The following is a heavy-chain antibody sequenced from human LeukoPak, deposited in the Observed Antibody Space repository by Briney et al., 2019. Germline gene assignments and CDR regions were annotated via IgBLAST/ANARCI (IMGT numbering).Heavy chain of an antibody. CDR3: ARDQGYSSSWYDYYYYYYMDV. J-gene: IGHJ6*03. CDR1: GYTFTGYY. CDR2: INPNSGGT. D-gene: IGHD6-13*01. V-gene: IGHV1-2*02. Sequence: GASVKVSCKASGYTFTGYYMHWVRQAPGQGLEWMGWINPNSGGTNYAQKFQGRVTMTRDTSISTVYMELSRLTSDDTAVYYCARDQGYSSSWYDYYYYYYMDVWGKGTTVTVSS.